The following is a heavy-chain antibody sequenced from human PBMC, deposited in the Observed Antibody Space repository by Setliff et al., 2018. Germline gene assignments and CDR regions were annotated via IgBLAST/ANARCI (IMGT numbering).Heavy chain of an antibody. V-gene: IGHV4-59*01. J-gene: IGHJ4*02. Sequence: GLEWIGYIYTKGNTNYNPSLKSRVTISVDTSKNQFSLKLSSVTAADTAVYFCARGYYNFLSGYYTPYYFDYWGQGTLVTVSS. D-gene: IGHD3-3*01. CDR2: IYTKGNT. CDR3: ARGYYNFLSGYYTPYYFDY.